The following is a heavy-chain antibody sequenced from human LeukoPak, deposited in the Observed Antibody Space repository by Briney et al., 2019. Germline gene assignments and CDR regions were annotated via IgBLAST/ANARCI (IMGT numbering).Heavy chain of an antibody. D-gene: IGHD5-12*01. CDR3: ARVHSGYDFGNRKYYYFDY. V-gene: IGHV4-59*08. Sequence: SETLSLTCTVSGGSISNYYWSWIRQPPGKGLEWIGYIYYRGSTNYNPSLKSRVTISVDTSKNQFSLKLSSVTAADTVVYYCARVHSGYDFGNRKYYYFDYWGQGTLVTVSS. CDR2: IYYRGST. CDR1: GGSISNYY. J-gene: IGHJ4*02.